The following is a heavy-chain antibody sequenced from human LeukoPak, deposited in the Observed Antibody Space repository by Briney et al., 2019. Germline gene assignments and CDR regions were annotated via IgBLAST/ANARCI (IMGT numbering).Heavy chain of an antibody. J-gene: IGHJ4*02. D-gene: IGHD6-6*01. V-gene: IGHV4-34*01. CDR3: RSYGSSSDY. CDR1: GGSITLSDYD. Sequence: PSESLSLTCTVSGGSITLSDYDWGWIRLPPGKGLEWIGEINHSGITKYNPSLKSRVTISVDTSKNQFSLNLTSVTGADTAVYYCRSYGSSSDYWGQGSLVTVSS. CDR2: INHSGIT.